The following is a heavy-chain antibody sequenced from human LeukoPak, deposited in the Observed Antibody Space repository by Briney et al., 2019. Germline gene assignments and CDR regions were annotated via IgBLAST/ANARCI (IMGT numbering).Heavy chain of an antibody. CDR1: GFTFRNYA. D-gene: IGHD6-19*01. Sequence: GRSLRLSCAASGFTFRNYAMHWVRQAPGKGLEWVATLTYDGSDKDYADAVKGRVTISRDNSKNTLYLQMNSLRAEDTAVYYCAKLKQWQPQRYFFEYWGQGALVTVAS. J-gene: IGHJ4*02. CDR2: LTYDGSDK. V-gene: IGHV3-30-3*02. CDR3: AKLKQWQPQRYFFEY.